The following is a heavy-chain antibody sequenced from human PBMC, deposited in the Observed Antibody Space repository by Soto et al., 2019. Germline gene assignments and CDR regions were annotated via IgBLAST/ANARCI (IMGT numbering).Heavy chain of an antibody. CDR2: IYYSGST. V-gene: IGHV4-39*01. CDR1: GGSISSSXXX. CDR3: ARHQVGSRCYYDGMDV. D-gene: IGHD6-13*01. J-gene: IGHJ6*02. Sequence: ETLSLTCTVSGGSISSSXXXXGWIRQPPGKGLEWIGSIYYSGSTYYNPSLKSRVTISVDTSKNTFSLKLSSVTAADTAVYYCARHQVGSRCYYDGMDVWGXXTXVTVSS.